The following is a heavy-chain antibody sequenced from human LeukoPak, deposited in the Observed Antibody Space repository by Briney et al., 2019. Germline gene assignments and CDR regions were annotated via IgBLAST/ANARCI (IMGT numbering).Heavy chain of an antibody. J-gene: IGHJ4*02. V-gene: IGHV4-39*02. CDR2: IYYSGST. Sequence: SETLSLTCTVSGGSISSSAHYWGWIRQPPGKGLEWIGSIYYSGSTYYNSSLKSRVTISLDTSKNQFSMKLSSATAADTAVYYCAREGSSSWYNFDYWGQGTLVTVSS. D-gene: IGHD6-13*01. CDR1: GGSISSSAHY. CDR3: AREGSSSWYNFDY.